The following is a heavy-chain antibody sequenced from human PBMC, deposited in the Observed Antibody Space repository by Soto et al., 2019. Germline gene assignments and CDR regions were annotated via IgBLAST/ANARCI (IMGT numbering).Heavy chain of an antibody. Sequence: SQTLSLTCAISGDSVSSNSAAWNWIRQSPSRGLEWLGRTYYRSKWYNDYAVSVKSRITINPDTSKNQFSLQLNSVTPEDTAVYYCARSDPSAGYYYYYGMDVWGQGTTVNVSS. V-gene: IGHV6-1*01. CDR1: GDSVSSNSAA. CDR3: ARSDPSAGYYYYYGMDV. CDR2: TYYRSKWYN. J-gene: IGHJ6*02. D-gene: IGHD2-21*02.